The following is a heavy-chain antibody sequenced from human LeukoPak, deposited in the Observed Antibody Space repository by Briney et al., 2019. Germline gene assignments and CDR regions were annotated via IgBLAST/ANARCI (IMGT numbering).Heavy chain of an antibody. CDR2: ISGSGGST. Sequence: PGGSLRLSCAASGFTFSSYAMTWVRQAPGKGLEWVSAISGSGGSTYYADSVKGRFTISRDNSKNTLYLQMNSLRAEDTAVYYCARVRLTYYGDYVDYWGQGTLVTASS. D-gene: IGHD4-17*01. CDR3: ARVRLTYYGDYVDY. J-gene: IGHJ4*02. V-gene: IGHV3-23*01. CDR1: GFTFSSYA.